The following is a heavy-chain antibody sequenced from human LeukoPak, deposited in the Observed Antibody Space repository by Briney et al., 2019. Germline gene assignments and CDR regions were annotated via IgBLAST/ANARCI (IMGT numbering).Heavy chain of an antibody. D-gene: IGHD6-19*01. V-gene: IGHV3-7*01. CDR3: ARVAAVAGTDY. CDR2: IKQDGTEQ. CDR1: GFTFTNYW. J-gene: IGHJ4*02. Sequence: GGSLRLSCAASGFTFTNYWMSWVRQAPRKGLEWVANIKQDGTEQYYVDSVKGRFTISRDNAKNSLYLQMNSLRAEDTAVYYCARVAAVAGTDYWGQGTLVTVSS.